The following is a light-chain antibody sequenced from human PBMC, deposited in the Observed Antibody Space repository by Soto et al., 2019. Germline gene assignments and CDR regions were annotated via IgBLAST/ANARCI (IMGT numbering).Light chain of an antibody. J-gene: IGKJ3*01. V-gene: IGKV1-39*01. CDR3: QQSYSTPFT. CDR1: QSIASY. CDR2: AAS. Sequence: DIQMTQSPSSLSASVGDRVTITCRASQSIASYLNWYRQKPGKAPELLIYAASSLQSGVPSRFSGSGSGTDFTLTISSLQPEDFATYYCQQSYSTPFTFGPGTKVDI.